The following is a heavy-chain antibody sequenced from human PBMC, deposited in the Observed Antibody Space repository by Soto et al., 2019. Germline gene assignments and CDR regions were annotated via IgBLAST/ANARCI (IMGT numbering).Heavy chain of an antibody. D-gene: IGHD4-17*01. CDR3: AREAQDYDVDH. Sequence: QVQLQESGPGLVKPSETLTLTCTVSPGSISSSYWSWIRQPPGRGLEWIGHVAYSGTTKYNPSLKSRGSISVSTSKRQFSLTLTSVTAADTAVYYCAREAQDYDVDHWGQGILVTVSS. CDR2: VAYSGTT. V-gene: IGHV4-59*01. J-gene: IGHJ5*02. CDR1: PGSISSSY.